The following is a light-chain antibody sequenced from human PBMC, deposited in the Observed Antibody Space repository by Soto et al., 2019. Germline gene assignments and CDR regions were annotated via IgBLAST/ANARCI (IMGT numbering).Light chain of an antibody. Sequence: QSVLTQPPSVSGAPGQRLTLSCTGSSSNIGAGYDVHWYQQLPGAAPEVVIYGNTNRPSGVPDRFSGSKSGPSASLVITGLQAEDEADYYCLSYDKSLSGYVFGAGTKVTVL. CDR3: LSYDKSLSGYV. V-gene: IGLV1-40*01. CDR1: SSNIGAGYD. CDR2: GNT. J-gene: IGLJ1*01.